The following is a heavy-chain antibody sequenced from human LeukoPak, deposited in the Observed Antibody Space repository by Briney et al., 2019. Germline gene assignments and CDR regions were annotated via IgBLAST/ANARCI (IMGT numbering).Heavy chain of an antibody. CDR1: GFTFSRHG. V-gene: IGHV3-30*18. D-gene: IGHD3-10*01. J-gene: IGHJ4*02. CDR2: ISYDGGDK. CDR3: AKDLRGGSGSSLDS. Sequence: GGSLRLSCAASGFTFSRHGLHWVRQAPGKGPEWVAVISYDGGDKYYADSVKGRFTISRDNSKNTLYLQMNSLRAEDTALYYCAKDLRGGSGSSLDSWGQGAPVTVSS.